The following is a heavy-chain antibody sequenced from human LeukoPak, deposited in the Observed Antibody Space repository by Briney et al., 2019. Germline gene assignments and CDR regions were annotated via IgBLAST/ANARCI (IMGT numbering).Heavy chain of an antibody. D-gene: IGHD4-17*01. CDR3: ARVHYDPNWFDP. CDR1: GGSFSGYY. V-gene: IGHV4-34*01. Sequence: SETLSLTCAVYGGSFSGYYWSWIRPPPGKGLEWIGEINHSGSTNYNPSLKSRVTISVDTSKNQFSLKLSSVTAADTAVYYCARVHYDPNWFDPWGQGTLVTVSS. CDR2: INHSGST. J-gene: IGHJ5*02.